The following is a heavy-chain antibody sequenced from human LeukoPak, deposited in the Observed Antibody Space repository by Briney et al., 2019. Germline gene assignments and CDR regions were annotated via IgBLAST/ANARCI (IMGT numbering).Heavy chain of an antibody. J-gene: IGHJ3*02. CDR3: AIAPRLTSGNYKGGAFDM. Sequence: GDSVKVSCKASGYTFTGYYMHWVQQAPGKGLEWMGLVDREDGEKKYAEKFQGRVTITADTSTDTAYMELSSLISEDNAVYYCAIAPRLTSGNYKGGAFDMWGQGTMVTVSS. CDR1: GYTFTGYY. CDR2: VDREDGEK. D-gene: IGHD1-26*01. V-gene: IGHV1-69-2*01.